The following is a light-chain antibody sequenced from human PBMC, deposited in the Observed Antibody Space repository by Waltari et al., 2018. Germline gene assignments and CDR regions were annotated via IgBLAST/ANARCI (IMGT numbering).Light chain of an antibody. J-gene: IGLJ3*02. CDR1: SSNIGAGYD. CDR3: QSYDNSLSGSRV. V-gene: IGLV1-40*01. CDR2: GNN. Sequence: QSVLTQTPSVSGAPGQSVTISCTGSSSNIGAGYDVPWYQQLPGTAPKPLIYGNNNRPSGVPGRFSVSRSDTSASLAITGLQTEDEADYYCQSYDNSLSGSRVFGGGTRVTVL.